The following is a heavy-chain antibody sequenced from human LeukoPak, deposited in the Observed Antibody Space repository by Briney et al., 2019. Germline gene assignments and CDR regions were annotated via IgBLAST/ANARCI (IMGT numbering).Heavy chain of an antibody. CDR3: ARSSGYYFDY. Sequence: SETLSLTCAVYGGSFSGYYWSWIRQPPGKGLEWIGEINHSGSTNYNPSLKSRVTISVDTSKNQFSLKLSSVTAADTAVYYCARSSGYYFDYWGQGTLVTVSS. CDR1: GGSFSGYY. CDR2: INHSGST. V-gene: IGHV4-34*01. J-gene: IGHJ4*02.